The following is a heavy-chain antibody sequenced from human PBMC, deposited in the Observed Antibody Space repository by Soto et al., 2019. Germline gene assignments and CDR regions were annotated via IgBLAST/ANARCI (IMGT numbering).Heavy chain of an antibody. J-gene: IGHJ5*02. CDR3: ARGELASNWFDP. D-gene: IGHD1-1*01. V-gene: IGHV4-34*01. Sequence: QVQLQQWGAGLLKPSETLSLTCAVYGGSFGGYYWSWIRQPPGKGLEWIGEINHSGSTNYNPSLKSRVTISVDTSKNQFSLKLSSVTAADTAVYYCARGELASNWFDPWGQGTLVTVSS. CDR2: INHSGST. CDR1: GGSFGGYY.